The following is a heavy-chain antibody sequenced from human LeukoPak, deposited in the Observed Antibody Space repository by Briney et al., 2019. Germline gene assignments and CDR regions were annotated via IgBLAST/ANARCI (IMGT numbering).Heavy chain of an antibody. D-gene: IGHD3-16*02. J-gene: IGHJ4*02. V-gene: IGHV1-58*01. CDR1: GFTFTSSA. CDR3: AADGDYDYVWGSYRPADY. CDR2: IVVGSSNT. Sequence: GASVKVSCKASGFTFTSSAVQWVRQARGQRLEWIGWIVVGSSNTNYAQKFQERVTITRDMSTSTAYMELSSLRSEDTAVYYCAADGDYDYVWGSYRPADYWGQGTLVTVSS.